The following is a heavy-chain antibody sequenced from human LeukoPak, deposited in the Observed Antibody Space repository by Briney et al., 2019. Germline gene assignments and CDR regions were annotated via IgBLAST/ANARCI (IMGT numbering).Heavy chain of an antibody. CDR2: IKTLARGGTT. D-gene: IGHD7-27*01. CDR1: GFPFSEAW. Sequence: GGSLRLSCVAPGFPFSEAWMTWVRQAPGRGLEWVARIKTLARGGTTDYGAPVKGRFTISRDDSRNTLYLQTSSLKTEDTAVYYCSTTTSKLGIDAFDIWGHGTMLTVSS. V-gene: IGHV3-15*01. J-gene: IGHJ3*02. CDR3: STTTSKLGIDAFDI.